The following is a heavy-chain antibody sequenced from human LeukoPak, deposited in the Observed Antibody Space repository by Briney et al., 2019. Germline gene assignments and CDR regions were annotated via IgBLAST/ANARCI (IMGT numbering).Heavy chain of an antibody. CDR1: GGSINSSSHY. D-gene: IGHD3-22*01. J-gene: IGHJ4*02. CDR3: ARLVRHYYDSSGRWRACYFDY. Sequence: SETLSLTCTVSGGSINSSSHYWGWIRQPPGKGLEWIGSIYSSGSTNYNPSLKSRVTISVDKSKNQFSLKLSSVTAADTAVYYCARLVRHYYDSSGRWRACYFDYWGQGTLVTVSS. V-gene: IGHV4-39*07. CDR2: IYSSGST.